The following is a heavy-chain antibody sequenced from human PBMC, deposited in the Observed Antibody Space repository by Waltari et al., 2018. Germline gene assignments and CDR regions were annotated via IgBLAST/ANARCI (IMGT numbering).Heavy chain of an antibody. Sequence: EVQLVESGGGWVQLGGSLGLSCAASGFTFSGYAMSWVSQARGKGLEWVEAISGSGGSKYYADPVNGRFTISRDNSKNTLYLQMNSLRAEDTAVYYCAKSGSITGTTGGFDYWGQGTLVTVSS. V-gene: IGHV3-23*04. D-gene: IGHD1-20*01. CDR2: ISGSGGSK. CDR1: GFTFSGYA. CDR3: AKSGSITGTTGGFDY. J-gene: IGHJ4*02.